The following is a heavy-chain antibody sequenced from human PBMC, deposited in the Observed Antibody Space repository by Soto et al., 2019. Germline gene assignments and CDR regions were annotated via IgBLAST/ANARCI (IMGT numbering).Heavy chain of an antibody. CDR3: ARDRVRGVITMDV. Sequence: QVQLVQSGAEEKKPGASVKVSCKASGYSFTSYAMHWVRQAPGQRLEWMGWINAGNGNTKYSQKFQGRVTITRDTFASTAYMELSSLRSEDTAVYYCARDRVRGVITMDVWGQGTTVTVSS. CDR1: GYSFTSYA. V-gene: IGHV1-3*05. J-gene: IGHJ6*02. CDR2: INAGNGNT. D-gene: IGHD3-10*01.